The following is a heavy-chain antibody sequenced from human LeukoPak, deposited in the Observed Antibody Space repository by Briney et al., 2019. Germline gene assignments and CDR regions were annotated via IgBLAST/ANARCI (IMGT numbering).Heavy chain of an antibody. J-gene: IGHJ4*02. V-gene: IGHV3-9*01. CDR1: GFTFDDYA. Sequence: GGSLRLSCAASGFTFDDYAMHWLRQAPGKGLEWVSGISWSSGSIGYADSVKGRFTISRDNAKNSLYLQMNSLRAEDTALYYCAKGGIVATLPTDYWGQGTLVTVSS. D-gene: IGHD5-12*01. CDR2: ISWSSGSI. CDR3: AKGGIVATLPTDY.